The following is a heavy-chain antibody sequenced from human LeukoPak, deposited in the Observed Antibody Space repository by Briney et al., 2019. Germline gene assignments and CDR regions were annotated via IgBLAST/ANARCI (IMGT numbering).Heavy chain of an antibody. Sequence: GGSLRLSCAASGFTFSTYAMHWVRQAPGQGLEWVAVISYDGTTKYHADSVKGRFTISRDNSKNTLYLQMNTLRAEDTAVYYCARVRIVGSTYDAFDIWGQGTVVTVSS. J-gene: IGHJ3*02. CDR2: ISYDGTTK. D-gene: IGHD1-26*01. CDR3: ARVRIVGSTYDAFDI. V-gene: IGHV3-30-3*01. CDR1: GFTFSTYA.